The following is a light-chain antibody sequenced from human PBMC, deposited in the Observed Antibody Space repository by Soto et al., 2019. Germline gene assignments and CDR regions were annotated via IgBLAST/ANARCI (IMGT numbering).Light chain of an antibody. J-gene: IGLJ1*01. CDR1: SSDVGGYNH. Sequence: QSVLTQPRSVSGSPGQSVTISCTGTSSDVGGYNHVSWYQQHPGKAPKLMISDVSKRPSGVPDRFSGSKSGNTASLTISGLQAEDEADYYCCSYAGSYTYVFGTGTKVTVL. V-gene: IGLV2-11*01. CDR2: DVS. CDR3: CSYAGSYTYV.